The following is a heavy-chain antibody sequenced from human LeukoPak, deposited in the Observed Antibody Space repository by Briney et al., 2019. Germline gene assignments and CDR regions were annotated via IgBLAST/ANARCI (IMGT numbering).Heavy chain of an antibody. CDR3: ATRSTPGGYSYGYNY. D-gene: IGHD5-18*01. CDR1: GFIFSTYA. CDR2: ISNSASST. J-gene: IGHJ4*02. Sequence: GGSLRLSCTASGFIFSTYAMSWVRQAPGKGLEWVSSISNSASSTYYADSVKGRFTISRDNSKNRLYLQMDSLRADDTAVYYCATRSTPGGYSYGYNYWGQGTLVTVSS. V-gene: IGHV3-23*01.